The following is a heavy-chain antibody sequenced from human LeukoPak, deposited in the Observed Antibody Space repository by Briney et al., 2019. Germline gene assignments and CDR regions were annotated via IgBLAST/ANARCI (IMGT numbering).Heavy chain of an antibody. J-gene: IGHJ6*03. Sequence: SETLSLTCTVSGGSISSYYWSWMRQPPGKGLECIGYSYYSGSTNYNPSLKSRVTISVDTSKNQFSLKLSSVTAADTAVYYCARIAAGESYYYYYYMDVWGKGTTVTVSS. CDR3: ARIAAGESYYYYYYMDV. CDR2: SYYSGST. D-gene: IGHD6-13*01. V-gene: IGHV4-59*01. CDR1: GGSISSYY.